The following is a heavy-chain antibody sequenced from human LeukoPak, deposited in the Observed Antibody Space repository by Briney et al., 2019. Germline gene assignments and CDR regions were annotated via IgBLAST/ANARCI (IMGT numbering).Heavy chain of an antibody. D-gene: IGHD6-19*01. CDR1: GGSISSGSYY. V-gene: IGHV4-61*02. J-gene: IGHJ4*01. CDR2: IYTSGST. CDR3: ARWFSSSTGDRFDS. Sequence: SETLSLTCTVSGGSISSGSYYWSWIRQPAGKGLEWIGRIYTSGSTNYNPSLKSRVTISVDTSKNQFSLKLSSVTAADTAVYYCARWFSSSTGDRFDSWGHGTLVTVSS.